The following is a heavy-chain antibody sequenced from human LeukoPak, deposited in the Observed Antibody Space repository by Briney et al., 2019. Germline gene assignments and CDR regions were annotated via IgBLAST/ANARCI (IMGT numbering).Heavy chain of an antibody. J-gene: IGHJ4*02. CDR2: ISWNSGTI. V-gene: IGHV3-9*01. Sequence: GGSLRLSCAASGFTFDDYAMHWVRQAPGKGLEWVSGISWNSGTIYYADSVKGRFTISRGNAKNTLYLQMNSLRAEDTAVYYCARGGVDYWGQGTLVTVSS. CDR3: ARGGVDY. CDR1: GFTFDDYA. D-gene: IGHD3-16*01.